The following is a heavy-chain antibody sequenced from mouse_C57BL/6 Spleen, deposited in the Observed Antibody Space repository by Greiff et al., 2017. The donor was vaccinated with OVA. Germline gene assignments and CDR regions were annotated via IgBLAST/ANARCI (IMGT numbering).Heavy chain of an antibody. V-gene: IGHV5-4*01. J-gene: IGHJ3*01. CDR2: ISDGGSYT. D-gene: IGHD2-10*02. CDR3: ARDLGYGNYDWFAY. CDR1: GFTFSSYA. Sequence: DVHLVESGGGLVKPGGSLKLSCAASGFTFSSYAMSWVRQTPEKRLEWVATISDGGSYTYYPDNVKGRFTISRDNAKNNLYLQMSHLKSEDTAMYYCARDLGYGNYDWFAYWGQGTLVTVSA.